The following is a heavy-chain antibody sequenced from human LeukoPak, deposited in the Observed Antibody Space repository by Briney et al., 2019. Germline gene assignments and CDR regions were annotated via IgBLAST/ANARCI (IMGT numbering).Heavy chain of an antibody. V-gene: IGHV4-38-2*02. Sequence: SETLSLTCAVSGYSISSGYYWGWIRQPPGKGLEWIGSIYHSGSTYYNPSLKSRVTISVDTSKNQFSLKLSSVTAADTAVYYCARDDYGGNSDYWGQGTLVTVSS. CDR2: IYHSGST. CDR3: ARDDYGGNSDY. J-gene: IGHJ4*02. D-gene: IGHD4-23*01. CDR1: GYSISSGYY.